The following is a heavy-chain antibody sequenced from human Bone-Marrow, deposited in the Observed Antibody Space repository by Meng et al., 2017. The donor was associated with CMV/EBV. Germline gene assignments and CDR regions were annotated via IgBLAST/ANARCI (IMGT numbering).Heavy chain of an antibody. J-gene: IGHJ4*02. D-gene: IGHD3-10*01. V-gene: IGHV1-18*01. CDR3: ARGGGDDELDF. CDR2: ISAYSGDS. Sequence: KASGYTLDPFGISWVRQAPGQGLEWMGLISAYSGDSKYAQKFQGRVTLTPDTSTRTAYMEIRSLRSDDTAVYFCARGGGDDELDFWGQGTLVTVSS. CDR1: GYTLDPFG.